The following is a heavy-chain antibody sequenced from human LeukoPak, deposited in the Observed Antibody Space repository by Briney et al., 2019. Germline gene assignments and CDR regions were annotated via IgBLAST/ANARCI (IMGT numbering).Heavy chain of an antibody. D-gene: IGHD6-6*01. J-gene: IGHJ4*02. V-gene: IGHV3-23*01. CDR2: ISAGGVNT. Sequence: GGSLRLSCTASGFRFGVFAMIWVRQAPGRGLEWVSSISAGGVNTHYADRAKGRFTVSRDNSKSSMYLQMDSLRVEDTAVYFCAKDPVHLSRSFDNWGQGTLVSVSA. CDR3: AKDPVHLSRSFDN. CDR1: GFRFGVFA.